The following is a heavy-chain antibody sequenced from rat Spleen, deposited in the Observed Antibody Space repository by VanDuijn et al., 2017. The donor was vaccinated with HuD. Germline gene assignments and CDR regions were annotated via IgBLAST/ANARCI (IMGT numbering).Heavy chain of an antibody. Sequence: EVQLQESGPGLVKPSQSLSLTCSVTDYSITSNFWGWIRKFPGNKMEWMGYISYSGSTSYHPSLKSRVSITRDTSKNQFFLQLNSVTTEDTATYYCATLGLAYYFDHWGQGVMVTVSS. D-gene: IGHD4-2*01. CDR3: ATLGLAYYFDH. V-gene: IGHV3-1*01. J-gene: IGHJ2*01. CDR1: DYSITSNF. CDR2: ISYSGST.